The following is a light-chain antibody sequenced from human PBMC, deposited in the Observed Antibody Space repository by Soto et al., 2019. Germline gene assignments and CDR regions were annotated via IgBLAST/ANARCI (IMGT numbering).Light chain of an antibody. CDR3: QESYISPFP. J-gene: IGKJ4*01. Sequence: DIQMTQSPSSLSASVGDRVTITCRASQTIRTYLNWYQQKPGRAPRLLIYSASSLPSGVPSRFSGSASRTDFTLTINNLQPEDCATYYCQESYISPFPFGGGTKVEIK. V-gene: IGKV1-39*01. CDR2: SAS. CDR1: QTIRTY.